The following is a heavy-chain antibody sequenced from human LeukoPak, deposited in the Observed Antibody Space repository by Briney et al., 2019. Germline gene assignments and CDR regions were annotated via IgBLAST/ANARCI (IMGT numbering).Heavy chain of an antibody. V-gene: IGHV3-74*01. J-gene: IGHJ1*01. D-gene: IGHD3-22*01. CDR1: GFSFSSYW. Sequence: PGGSLRLSCAASGFSFSSYWMHWVRQAPGEGLVWVSRIKSDGKTNYAASVKGRFTISRDNAKNTVSLQMNSLRAEDTGVYYCARAPSEIGGYYPEYFRHWGQGTLVTVSS. CDR2: IKSDGKT. CDR3: ARAPSEIGGYYPEYFRH.